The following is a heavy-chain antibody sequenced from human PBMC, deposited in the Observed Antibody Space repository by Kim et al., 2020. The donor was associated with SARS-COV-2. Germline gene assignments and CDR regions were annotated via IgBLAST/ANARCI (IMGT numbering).Heavy chain of an antibody. CDR1: GFTFGDYA. CDR2: IRSKAYGGTT. CDR3: TRDQIRFLEWLLDTGNYCMDV. V-gene: IGHV3-49*04. D-gene: IGHD3-3*01. J-gene: IGHJ6*02. Sequence: GGSLRLSCTASGFTFGDYAMSWVRQVPGKGLEWVGFIRSKAYGGTTEYAASVKGRFTISRDDSKSIAYLQMNSLKTEDTAVYYCTRDQIRFLEWLLDTGNYCMDVWGQGTTVTVSS.